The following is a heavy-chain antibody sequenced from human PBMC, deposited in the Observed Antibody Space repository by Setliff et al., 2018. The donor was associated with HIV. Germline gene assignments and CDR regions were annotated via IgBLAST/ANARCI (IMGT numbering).Heavy chain of an antibody. CDR3: ASGYGSGTYPGD. J-gene: IGHJ4*02. Sequence: SETLSLTCTVSGGSISSDSYYWSWIRQPAGKGLEWVGHIYTSGSTYNNPSLKSRVTISLDTSKNQFSLKLSSVTAADTAVYYCASGYGSGTYPGDWGQGTLVTVSS. D-gene: IGHD3-10*01. CDR1: GGSISSDSYY. V-gene: IGHV4-61*09. CDR2: IYTSGST.